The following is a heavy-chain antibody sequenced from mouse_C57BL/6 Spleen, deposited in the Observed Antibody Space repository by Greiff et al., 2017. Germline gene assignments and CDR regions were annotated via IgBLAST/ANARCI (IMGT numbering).Heavy chain of an antibody. D-gene: IGHD1-1*01. V-gene: IGHV1-7*01. CDR3: ATLTTVVEEFDY. Sequence: QVHVKQSGAELAKPGASVKLSCKASGYTFTSYWMHWVKQRPGQGLEWIGYINPSSGYTKYNQKFKDKATLTADKSSSTAYMQLSSLTYEDSAVYYCATLTTVVEEFDYWGQGTTLTVSS. CDR1: GYTFTSYW. CDR2: INPSSGYT. J-gene: IGHJ2*01.